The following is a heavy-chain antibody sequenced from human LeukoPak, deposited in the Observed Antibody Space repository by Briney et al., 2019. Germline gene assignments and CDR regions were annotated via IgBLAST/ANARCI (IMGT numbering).Heavy chain of an antibody. CDR2: ISSSSSYI. Sequence: GGSLRLSCAAPGFTFSSYSMNWVRQAPGKGLEWVSSISSSSSYIYYADSVKGRFTISRDNAKNSLYLQMNSLRAEDTAVYYCAREGQQLPTGPSIFYYYGMDVRGQGTTVTVSS. V-gene: IGHV3-21*01. J-gene: IGHJ6*02. D-gene: IGHD6-13*01. CDR3: AREGQQLPTGPSIFYYYGMDV. CDR1: GFTFSSYS.